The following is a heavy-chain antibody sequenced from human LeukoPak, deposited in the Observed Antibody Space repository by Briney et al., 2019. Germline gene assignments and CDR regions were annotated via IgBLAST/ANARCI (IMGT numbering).Heavy chain of an antibody. CDR2: ISNSGDTT. V-gene: IGHV3-23*01. CDR1: GFTFSTYA. Sequence: PGGSLTLSCAGSGFTFSTYAMTWVRQAPGKGLEWVSAISNSGDTTYYADSVKGRFSISRDSSKNTLCLQMNSLRAEDTAVYYCAKGASSTALVTLYYWGQGTLVTVFS. J-gene: IGHJ4*02. CDR3: AKGASSTALVTLYY. D-gene: IGHD6-13*01.